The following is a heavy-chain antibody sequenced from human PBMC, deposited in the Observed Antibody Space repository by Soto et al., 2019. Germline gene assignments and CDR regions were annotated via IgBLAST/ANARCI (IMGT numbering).Heavy chain of an antibody. V-gene: IGHV3-21*01. D-gene: IGHD2-2*02. J-gene: IGHJ4*02. Sequence: GGSLRLSCAASGVTFSSYSMNWVRQAPGKGLEWVSSISSSSSYIYYADSVKGRFTISRDNAKNSLYLQMNSLRAEDTAVYYCARVSGYCSSTSCYRGPFDYWGQGTLVTVSS. CDR2: ISSSSSYI. CDR3: ARVSGYCSSTSCYRGPFDY. CDR1: GVTFSSYS.